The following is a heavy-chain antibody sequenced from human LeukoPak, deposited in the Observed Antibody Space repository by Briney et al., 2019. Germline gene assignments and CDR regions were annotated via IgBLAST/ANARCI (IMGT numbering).Heavy chain of an antibody. Sequence: GGSLRLSCAASGFTFSSYYMSWVRQAPGKGLEWVSVIYSGGSTYYADSVKGRFTISRDNSKNTLYLQMNSLRAEDTAVYYCARDSSGWYYFDYWGQGTLVTVSS. V-gene: IGHV3-53*01. CDR3: ARDSSGWYYFDY. CDR2: IYSGGST. J-gene: IGHJ4*02. CDR1: GFTFSSYY. D-gene: IGHD6-19*01.